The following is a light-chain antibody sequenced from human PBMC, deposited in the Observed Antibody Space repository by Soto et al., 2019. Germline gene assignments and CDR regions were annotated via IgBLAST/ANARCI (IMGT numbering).Light chain of an antibody. J-gene: IGLJ6*01. CDR1: SSDIGTYNF. CDR2: DDV. CDR3: CAYASSGVDNYC. Sequence: QSALTQPASVSGSPGQSITISCTGTSSDIGTYNFVSWYQQHPGKAPKFIIYDDVRRPSGVSNRFSGSKSGNTASLTISGLRSAVEADYYCCAYASSGVDNYCXGSGTTLTGL. V-gene: IGLV2-23*01.